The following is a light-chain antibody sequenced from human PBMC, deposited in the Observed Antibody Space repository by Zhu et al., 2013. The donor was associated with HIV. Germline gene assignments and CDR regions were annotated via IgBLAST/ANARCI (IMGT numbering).Light chain of an antibody. V-gene: IGKV1-12*01. CDR3: QQADSFPYT. CDR2: KVS. J-gene: IGKJ2*01. CDR1: QTLNNW. Sequence: IQVTQSPSVVSASVGDTVTITCRASQTLNNWLAWYQQRPGKAPELLIYKVSTLHSGVPSRFSGSGSGTDFTLTISNLQPEDFATYYCQQADSFPYTFGQGTKLEIK.